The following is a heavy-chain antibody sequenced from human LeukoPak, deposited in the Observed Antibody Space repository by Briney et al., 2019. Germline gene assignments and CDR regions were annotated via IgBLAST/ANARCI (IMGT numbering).Heavy chain of an antibody. D-gene: IGHD3-22*01. J-gene: IGHJ3*02. CDR2: IYYSGST. Sequence: SETLSLTCTVSGGSISTYYWNWIRQPPRKGLEWIGYIYYSGSTNYNPSLTGRGTISVDTSKNQFSLKLSSVTAADTAVYYCAREYNYYDSSGWDAFEIWGQGTMVTVSS. V-gene: IGHV4-59*01. CDR1: GGSISTYY. CDR3: AREYNYYDSSGWDAFEI.